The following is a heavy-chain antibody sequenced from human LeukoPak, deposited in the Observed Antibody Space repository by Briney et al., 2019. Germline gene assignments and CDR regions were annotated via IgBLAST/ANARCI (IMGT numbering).Heavy chain of an antibody. J-gene: IGHJ4*02. Sequence: GEPLQIFCMGSGYSFTSYWIGWVRQMPGKGLEWMGIIYPGASDTRYSPSFQGQVTISAHKSISTAYLQWSSMKASDTAMYYCAREVRGASFGYWGQGTLVTVSS. CDR1: GYSFTSYW. D-gene: IGHD3-10*01. V-gene: IGHV5-51*01. CDR3: AREVRGASFGY. CDR2: IYPGASDT.